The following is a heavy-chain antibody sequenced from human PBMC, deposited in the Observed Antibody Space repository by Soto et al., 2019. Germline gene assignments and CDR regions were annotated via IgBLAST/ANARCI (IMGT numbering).Heavy chain of an antibody. Sequence: ASVKVSCKASGYTFTSYGISWVRQAPGQGLEWMGWISAYNGNTNYAQKLQGRVTMTTDTSTSTAYMELRSLRSDDTAVYYCASDTVDIVATTLYYFDYWGQGTLVTVSS. CDR3: ASDTVDIVATTLYYFDY. J-gene: IGHJ4*02. D-gene: IGHD5-12*01. CDR2: ISAYNGNT. CDR1: GYTFTSYG. V-gene: IGHV1-18*04.